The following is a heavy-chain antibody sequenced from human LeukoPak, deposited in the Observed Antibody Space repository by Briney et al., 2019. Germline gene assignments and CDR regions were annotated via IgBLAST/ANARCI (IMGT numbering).Heavy chain of an antibody. CDR3: ARVGGHIAVAGTWFDY. CDR1: GFTFSSYW. Sequence: QTGGSLRLSCAASGFTFSSYWMSWVRQAPGKGLEWVANIKQDGSEKYYVDSVKGRFTISRDNAKNSLYLQMNSLRAEDTAVYYCARVGGHIAVAGTWFDYWGQGTLVTVSS. CDR2: IKQDGSEK. D-gene: IGHD6-19*01. J-gene: IGHJ4*02. V-gene: IGHV3-7*01.